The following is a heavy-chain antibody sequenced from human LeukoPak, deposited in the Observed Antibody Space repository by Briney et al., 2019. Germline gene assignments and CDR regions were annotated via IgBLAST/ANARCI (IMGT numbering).Heavy chain of an antibody. Sequence: GESLKISCKGSGYSFSTYWIAWVRQMPGKGLEWMGIIFPGDSDTRYSPSFQGQVTISADKSISTAYLQWSSLKASDTAMYYCARRSYSASYYDYWGQGTLVTVSS. CDR3: ARRSYSASYYDY. CDR1: GYSFSTYW. CDR2: IFPGDSDT. D-gene: IGHD1-26*01. J-gene: IGHJ4*02. V-gene: IGHV5-51*01.